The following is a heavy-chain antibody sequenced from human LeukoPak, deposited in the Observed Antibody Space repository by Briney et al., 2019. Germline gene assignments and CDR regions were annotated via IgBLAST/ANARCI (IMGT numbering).Heavy chain of an antibody. CDR1: GFTFSSYA. D-gene: IGHD3-3*01. V-gene: IGHV3-30*01. CDR3: ARDSVYYDFWSGYYDY. J-gene: IGHJ4*02. CDR2: ISYDGSNK. Sequence: GGSLRLSCAASGFTFSSYAMHWVRQAPGKGLEWVAVISYDGSNKYYADSEKGRFTISRDNSKNTLYLQMNSLRAEDTAVYYCARDSVYYDFWSGYYDYWGQGTLVTVSS.